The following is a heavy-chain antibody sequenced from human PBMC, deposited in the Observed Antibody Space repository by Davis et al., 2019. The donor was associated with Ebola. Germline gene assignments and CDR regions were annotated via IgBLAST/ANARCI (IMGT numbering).Heavy chain of an antibody. D-gene: IGHD7-27*01. CDR3: AWGSSSYYYYGMDV. CDR2: IIPIFGTA. V-gene: IGHV1-69*13. J-gene: IGHJ6*02. CDR1: GGTFSNYA. Sequence: AASVKVSCKASGGTFSNYAITWVRQAPGQGLEWMGGIIPIFGTANYAQKFQGRLTITADESTTTAYMELRSLGSEDTAVYYCAWGSSSYYYYGMDVWGQGTTVTVSS.